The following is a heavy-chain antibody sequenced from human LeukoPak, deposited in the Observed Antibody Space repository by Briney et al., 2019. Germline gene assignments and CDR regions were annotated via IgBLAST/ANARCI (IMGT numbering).Heavy chain of an antibody. V-gene: IGHV4-59*01. CDR3: AIETYYGSGSYYND. CDR1: GGSISSYY. CDR2: IYYSGST. D-gene: IGHD3-10*01. Sequence: PSETLSLTCTVSGGSISSYYWSWIRQPPGKGLEWIGYIYYSGSTNYNPSLKSRVTISVDMSKNQFSLELSSVTAADTAVYYCAIETYYGSGSYYNDWGQGTLVTVSS. J-gene: IGHJ4*02.